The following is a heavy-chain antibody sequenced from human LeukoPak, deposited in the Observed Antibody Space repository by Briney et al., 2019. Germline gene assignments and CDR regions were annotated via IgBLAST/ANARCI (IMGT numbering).Heavy chain of an antibody. J-gene: IGHJ4*02. V-gene: IGHV4-61*02. Sequence: SSETLSLTCTVSGGSISSGSYYWSWIRQPAGKGLEWIGRIYTSGSTNYNPSLKSRVTISVDTSKNQFSLKLSSVTAADTAVYYCAREGPAYSTLDYWGQGTLVTVSS. CDR3: AREGPAYSTLDY. CDR1: GGSISSGSYY. CDR2: IYTSGST. D-gene: IGHD2-21*01.